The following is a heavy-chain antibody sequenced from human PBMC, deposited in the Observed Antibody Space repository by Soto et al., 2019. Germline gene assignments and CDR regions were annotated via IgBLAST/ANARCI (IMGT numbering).Heavy chain of an antibody. CDR1: GFSLSTSGVG. J-gene: IGHJ5*02. CDR2: IYWDDDK. Sequence: QITLKESGPTLVKPTQTLTLTCTFSGFSLSTSGVGVGWIRQPPGKALEWLALIYWDDDKRYSPSLKSRLTITKDTSKNQVVLTMTNMDPVDTATHYCAHLPRNIVLVLGWFDPWGQGTLVTVSS. D-gene: IGHD2-2*01. V-gene: IGHV2-5*02. CDR3: AHLPRNIVLVLGWFDP.